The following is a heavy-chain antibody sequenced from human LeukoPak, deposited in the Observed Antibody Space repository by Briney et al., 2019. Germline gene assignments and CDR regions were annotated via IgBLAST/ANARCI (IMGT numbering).Heavy chain of an antibody. D-gene: IGHD4-17*01. V-gene: IGHV3-23*01. J-gene: IGHJ3*02. CDR1: GFTFSSYA. CDR3: AKGMADYGAFDI. Sequence: GGSLRLSCAASGFTFSSYAMGWVRQAPGKGLEWVSAISGSGGSTYYADSVKGRFTTSRDNSKNTLYLQMNSLRAEDTAVYYCAKGMADYGAFDIWGQGTKVTVSS. CDR2: ISGSGGST.